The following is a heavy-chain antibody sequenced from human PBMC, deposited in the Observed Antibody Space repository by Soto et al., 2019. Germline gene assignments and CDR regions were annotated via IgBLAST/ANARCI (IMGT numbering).Heavy chain of an antibody. J-gene: IGHJ5*02. CDR3: ARGLSGYSSSWYDH. Sequence: ASETLSLTCVVYGGSFSGYYWSWIRQPPGKGLEWIGEINLGGSTNYNPSLKSRVTISVDTSKNQFSLKLSSVTAADTAVYYCARGLSGYSSSWYDHWGQGTLVTVSS. V-gene: IGHV4-34*01. CDR2: INLGGST. CDR1: GGSFSGYY. D-gene: IGHD6-19*01.